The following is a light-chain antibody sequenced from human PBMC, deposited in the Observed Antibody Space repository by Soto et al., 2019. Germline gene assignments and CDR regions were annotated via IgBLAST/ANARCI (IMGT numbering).Light chain of an antibody. Sequence: DVVLTQTPRSLSVTPGQPASISCKSSQSLLYSDGRTYVYWYLQKPGQPPQLLIHEVTNRFSGVPGRFSGSGSGTDFTLKISRVEAEDVGVYYCMQSIQLPITFGGGTNVEIK. CDR1: QSLLYSDGRTY. J-gene: IGKJ4*01. CDR2: EVT. V-gene: IGKV2D-29*01. CDR3: MQSIQLPIT.